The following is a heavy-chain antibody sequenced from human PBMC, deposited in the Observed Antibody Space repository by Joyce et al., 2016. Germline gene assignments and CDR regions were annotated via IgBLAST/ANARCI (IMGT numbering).Heavy chain of an antibody. V-gene: IGHV3-23*01. Sequence: EVQLLESGGGLVQPGGSLRLSCAASGLTFRNYAMSWVRQAPGKGLEWVSEIGGSGGSTYYADPVKGRFTISRDNSKNTLYLQTNSLGAEDTAIYYCAKDMYGDYTSDAFDIWGQGTMVTVSS. J-gene: IGHJ3*02. CDR1: GLTFRNYA. D-gene: IGHD4-17*01. CDR3: AKDMYGDYTSDAFDI. CDR2: IGGSGGST.